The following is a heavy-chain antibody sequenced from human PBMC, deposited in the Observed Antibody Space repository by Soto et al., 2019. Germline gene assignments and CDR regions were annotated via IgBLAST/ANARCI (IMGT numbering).Heavy chain of an antibody. V-gene: IGHV3-21*01. CDR3: ARLIAARRASAFDI. J-gene: IGHJ3*02. CDR2: ISSSSSYI. Sequence: GGSLRLSCAASGFTFSSYSMNWVRQAPGKGLEWVSSISSSSSYIYYADSVKGRFTISRDNAKNSLYLQMNSLRAEDTAVYYCARLIAARRASAFDIWGQGTMVTVSS. D-gene: IGHD6-6*01. CDR1: GFTFSSYS.